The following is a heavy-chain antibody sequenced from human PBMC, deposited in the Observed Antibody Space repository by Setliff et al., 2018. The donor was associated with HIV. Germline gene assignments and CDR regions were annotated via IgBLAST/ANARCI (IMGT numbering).Heavy chain of an antibody. D-gene: IGHD5-12*01. CDR3: ARAWGYSGYDSSDAFDI. Sequence: SVKVSCKASGFTFSNSAIQWVRQVRGQRLEWIGWIVVASGNTDYAQKFQQRVTFTRDTSTGTAYMELGSLRVEDTAVYYCARAWGYSGYDSSDAFDIWGQGTMVTVSS. J-gene: IGHJ3*02. CDR1: GFTFSNSA. V-gene: IGHV1-58*02. CDR2: IVVASGNT.